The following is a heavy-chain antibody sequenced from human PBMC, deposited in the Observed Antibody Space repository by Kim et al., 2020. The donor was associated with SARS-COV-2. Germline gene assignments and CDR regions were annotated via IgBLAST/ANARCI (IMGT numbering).Heavy chain of an antibody. V-gene: IGHV3-21*01. CDR3: AKYSVEIVATIPS. CDR1: GFTFSSYS. Sequence: GGSLRLSCAASGFTFSSYSMNWVRQAPGKGLEWVSSISSSSSYIYYADSVKGRFTISRDNAKNSLYLQMNSLRAEDTAVYYCAKYSVEIVATIPSWGQGTLVTVSS. J-gene: IGHJ4*02. CDR2: ISSSSSYI. D-gene: IGHD5-12*01.